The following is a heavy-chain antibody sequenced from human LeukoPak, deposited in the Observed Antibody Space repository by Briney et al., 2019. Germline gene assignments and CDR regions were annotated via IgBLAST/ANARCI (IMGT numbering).Heavy chain of an antibody. CDR2: IGISSGNT. D-gene: IGHD2-2*01. CDR1: GFTFSNS. J-gene: IGHJ4*02. CDR3: ARDTKYAFDN. V-gene: IGHV3-48*01. Sequence: PGGSLRLSCAASGFTFSNSMNWVRQASGKGLEWISYIGISSGNTKYADSVKGRFTISGDKAKNSVYLQMNSLRVEDTAVYYCARDTKYAFDNWGQGTLVTVSS.